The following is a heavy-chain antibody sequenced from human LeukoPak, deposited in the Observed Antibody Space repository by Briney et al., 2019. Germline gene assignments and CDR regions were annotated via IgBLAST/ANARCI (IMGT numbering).Heavy chain of an antibody. V-gene: IGHV4-59*08. J-gene: IGHJ4*02. CDR1: GGSISPYY. CDR2: IFYTGST. Sequence: SETLSLTCTVSGGSISPYYWSWIRQPPGKELEWIGFIFYTGSTHYNSSLTSRVTISVDTSKNQFSLKLTSVTAADTAVYYCARHSGASPHYFDYWGRGTLVTVSS. CDR3: ARHSGASPHYFDY. D-gene: IGHD1-26*01.